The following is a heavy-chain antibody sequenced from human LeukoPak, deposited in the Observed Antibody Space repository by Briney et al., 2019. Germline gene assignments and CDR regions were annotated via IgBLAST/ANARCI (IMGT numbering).Heavy chain of an antibody. CDR2: IKQDGSEK. CDR1: GFXFSTYW. D-gene: IGHD2-21*01. Sequence: GGSLRLSCAASGFXFSTYWISWVRQAPGKGLKWVANIKQDGSEKYYADSVEGRFTISRDNAKNSLYLQMNSLRGEDTAVYYCARLKGERSLFEYWGQGTLVTVSS. CDR3: ARLKGERSLFEY. V-gene: IGHV3-7*02. J-gene: IGHJ4*02.